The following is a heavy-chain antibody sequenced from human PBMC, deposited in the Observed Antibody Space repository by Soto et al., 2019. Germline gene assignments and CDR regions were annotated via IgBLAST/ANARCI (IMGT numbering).Heavy chain of an antibody. CDR2: INPNSGGA. CDR1: GGSFSSFA. Sequence: ASVKVSCKASGGSFSSFAFSWVRQAPGQGLEWMGWINPNSGGANYAQKFQGWVTMTRDTSISTAYMELSRLRSDDTAVYYCARGLRGCSSTSCYWAYYYYGMDVWGQGTTVTVSS. CDR3: ARGLRGCSSTSCYWAYYYYGMDV. D-gene: IGHD2-2*01. J-gene: IGHJ6*02. V-gene: IGHV1-2*04.